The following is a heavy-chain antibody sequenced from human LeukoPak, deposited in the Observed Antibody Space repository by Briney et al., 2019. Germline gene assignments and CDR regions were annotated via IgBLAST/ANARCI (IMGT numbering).Heavy chain of an antibody. J-gene: IGHJ4*02. D-gene: IGHD1-26*01. CDR1: GGSISSYY. CDR3: VPPATIVGATSFDY. CDR2: IYDSGST. Sequence: SETLSLTCTVSGGSISSYYWSWIRQPPGKGLEWIGYIYDSGSTNYNPSLKSRVTISVDTSKSQFSLSLSSVTAADTAVYYCVPPATIVGATSFDYWGQGTLVTVSS. V-gene: IGHV4-59*01.